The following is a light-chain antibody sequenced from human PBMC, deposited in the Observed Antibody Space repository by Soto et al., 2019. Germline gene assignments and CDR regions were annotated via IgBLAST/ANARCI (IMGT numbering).Light chain of an antibody. V-gene: IGLV2-8*01. Sequence: QSALTQPASLSGSPGQSITISCTGTSSDIGAYDYVSWFQQHPGKAPKLMISEVNNRPSGVPDRFSGSKSGNTASLTVSGLQAEDEADYYCNSYAGSDNLVFGGGTKLTVL. CDR2: EVN. J-gene: IGLJ2*01. CDR1: SSDIGAYDY. CDR3: NSYAGSDNLV.